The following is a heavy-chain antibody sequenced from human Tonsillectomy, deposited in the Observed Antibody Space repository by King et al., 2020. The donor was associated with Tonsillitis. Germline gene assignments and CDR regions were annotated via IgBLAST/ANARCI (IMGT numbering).Heavy chain of an antibody. J-gene: IGHJ4*02. V-gene: IGHV4-30-4*07. D-gene: IGHD3-22*01. Sequence: QLQESGPGLVKPSQTLSLTCAVSGGYISSGGYSWSWIRQPPGKGLEWIGGVSYSGSTYHNPSLKSRVTISIDTYKNQFSLKLSSVTAADTAVYYCARQYYYDRSGYYTDYWGQGTLVTVSS. CDR1: GGYISSGGYS. CDR2: VSYSGST. CDR3: ARQYYYDRSGYYTDY.